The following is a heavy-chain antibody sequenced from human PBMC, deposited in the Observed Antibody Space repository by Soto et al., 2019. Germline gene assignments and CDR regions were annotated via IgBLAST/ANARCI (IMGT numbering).Heavy chain of an antibody. J-gene: IGHJ4*02. Sequence: PSETLSLTCAVYGGSFRGYYWSWIRQPPGKGLEWIGEIYHSGSTNYNPSLKSRVTISVDKSKNQFSLKLSSVTAADTAVYYCASTDYYDSSGSGDYFDYWGQGTLVTVS. V-gene: IGHV4-34*01. CDR3: ASTDYYDSSGSGDYFDY. CDR1: GGSFRGYY. CDR2: IYHSGST. D-gene: IGHD3-22*01.